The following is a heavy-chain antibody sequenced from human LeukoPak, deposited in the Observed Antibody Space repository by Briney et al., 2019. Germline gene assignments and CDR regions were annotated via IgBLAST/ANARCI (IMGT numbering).Heavy chain of an antibody. CDR1: GFTFSSNS. CDR2: ISSSSTTI. D-gene: IGHD3-9*01. Sequence: GGSLRLSCAASGFTFSSNSMNWVRQAQGKGLEWVSYISSSSTTIYYADSVKGRFTISRDNAKNSLYLQMNSLRGEDTAVYYCARSPYDILTGATWHVFDYWGQGTLVTVSS. V-gene: IGHV3-48*01. J-gene: IGHJ4*02. CDR3: ARSPYDILTGATWHVFDY.